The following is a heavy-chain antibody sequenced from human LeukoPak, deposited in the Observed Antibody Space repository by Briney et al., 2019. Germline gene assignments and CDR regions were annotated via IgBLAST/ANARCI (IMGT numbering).Heavy chain of an antibody. CDR1: GYSFTSYW. CDR3: ARLSQADILTGDAFDI. CDR2: IYPGGSDT. D-gene: IGHD3-9*01. Sequence: GESLKISCKGSGYSFTSYWIGWVRQMPGKGLEWMGIIYPGGSDTRYSPSFQGQVTISADKSISTAYLQWSSLKASDTAMYYCARLSQADILTGDAFDIWGQGTMVTVSS. J-gene: IGHJ3*02. V-gene: IGHV5-51*01.